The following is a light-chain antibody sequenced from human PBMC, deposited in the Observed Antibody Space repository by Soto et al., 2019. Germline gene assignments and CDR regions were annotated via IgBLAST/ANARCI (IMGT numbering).Light chain of an antibody. Sequence: DIVLTQFPGTLSLSPGETATVSCRASQTLASNFLVWYQQKPGQAPRLLISSTSRRATGIPDRFSGSGSGTDFTLTISRLDPEDFAVYYCHQSGSSPLTFGPGTKVDVK. J-gene: IGKJ3*01. CDR2: STS. V-gene: IGKV3-20*01. CDR3: HQSGSSPLT. CDR1: QTLASNF.